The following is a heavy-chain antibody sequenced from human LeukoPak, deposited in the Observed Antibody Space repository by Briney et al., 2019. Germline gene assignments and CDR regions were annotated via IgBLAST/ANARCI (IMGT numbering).Heavy chain of an antibody. Sequence: SETLSLTCTVSGGLISISTYYWGWIRQPPGKGLEWIGSIYYSGTTHYNPSLKSRVTIAVDTSKNQFSLKLISVTAADTAVYYCARGRQAFLEWLLITYYFDYWGQGTLVTVSS. CDR2: IYYSGTT. D-gene: IGHD3-3*02. V-gene: IGHV4-39*07. CDR3: ARGRQAFLEWLLITYYFDY. J-gene: IGHJ4*02. CDR1: GGLISISTYY.